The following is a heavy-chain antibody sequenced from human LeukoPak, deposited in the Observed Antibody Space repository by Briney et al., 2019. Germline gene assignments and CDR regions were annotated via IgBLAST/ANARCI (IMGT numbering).Heavy chain of an antibody. CDR2: ITSNGGTT. D-gene: IGHD4-23*01. V-gene: IGHV3-64*01. CDR3: ARGIRWASDY. J-gene: IGHJ4*02. CDR1: GYTFSSYG. Sequence: GGSLRLSCAASGYTFSSYGMVWVRQAPGKGLEYVSGITSNGGTTYYGNSVKGRFTISRDNSKDTLYLQLGSLRTEDMAVYYCARGIRWASDYWGQGTLVTVAS.